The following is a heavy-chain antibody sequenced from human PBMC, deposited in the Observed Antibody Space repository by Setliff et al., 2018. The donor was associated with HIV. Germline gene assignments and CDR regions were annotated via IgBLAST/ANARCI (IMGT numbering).Heavy chain of an antibody. Sequence: ASVKVSCKASGDTFTDYYFHWLRQAPGQGLEWMGRINPNSGGTNYAQKFRGRVTMTRDTSISTVYMELRSLTYDDPAVYYCARSCRSSGYCHFDYWGQGTLVTVSS. V-gene: IGHV1-2*06. CDR2: INPNSGGT. CDR1: GDTFTDYY. J-gene: IGHJ4*02. CDR3: ARSCRSSGYCHFDY. D-gene: IGHD3-22*01.